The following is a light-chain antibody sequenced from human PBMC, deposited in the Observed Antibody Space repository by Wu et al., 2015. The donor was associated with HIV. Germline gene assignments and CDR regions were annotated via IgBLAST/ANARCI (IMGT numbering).Light chain of an antibody. V-gene: IGKV3-20*01. CDR3: QQYGSA. CDR1: QSITSNY. J-gene: IGKJ5*01. CDR2: GAS. Sequence: EIMLTQSPGTLSLSPGERATLSCRASQSITSNYLAWYQQKPGQAPRLLIYGASNRGTDIPDRFSGSGSGTDFTLTISRLEPEDFAVYYCQQYGSAFGQGTRLEIK.